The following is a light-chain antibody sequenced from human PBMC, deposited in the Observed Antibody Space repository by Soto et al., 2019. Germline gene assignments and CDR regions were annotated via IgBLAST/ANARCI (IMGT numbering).Light chain of an antibody. V-gene: IGKV3-20*01. CDR1: QSVSSSY. Sequence: EIVLTQSPGTLSLSPGERATLSCRASQSVSSSYLAWYQQKPGQAPRLLIYGASSKATGIPDRFSGSGSGTDFTLTISRLAPEDFAVYYCQQYGSSWTFGQGTKLEIK. CDR3: QQYGSSWT. J-gene: IGKJ1*01. CDR2: GAS.